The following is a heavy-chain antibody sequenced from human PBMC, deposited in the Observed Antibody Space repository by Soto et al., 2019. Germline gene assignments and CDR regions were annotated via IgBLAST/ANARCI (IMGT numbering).Heavy chain of an antibody. Sequence: ASVKVSCKASGGTFSSYAISWVRQAPGQGLEWMGGIIPIFGTANYAQKFQGRVTITADESTSTAYMELSSLRSEDTAVYYCARVEYYYDSSGYNYYYYYGMDVWGQGTTVTVSS. V-gene: IGHV1-69*13. J-gene: IGHJ6*02. CDR1: GGTFSSYA. CDR3: ARVEYYYDSSGYNYYYYYGMDV. D-gene: IGHD3-22*01. CDR2: IIPIFGTA.